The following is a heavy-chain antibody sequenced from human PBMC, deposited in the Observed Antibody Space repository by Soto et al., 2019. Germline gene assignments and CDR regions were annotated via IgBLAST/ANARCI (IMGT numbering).Heavy chain of an antibody. CDR1: RFTFGDYG. CDR3: AKDRHDVFSYGVDV. CDR2: ISYDGTNK. J-gene: IGHJ6*02. V-gene: IGHV3-30*18. Sequence: QLQLVESGGGVVQPGRSLRLSCAASRFTFGDYGMHWVRQAPGKGLEWVALISYDGTNKYYADSVMGRFTLCRDNYKYALYLEMNSLRAEDTALSYCAKDRHDVFSYGVDVWGQGPTVTVSS. D-gene: IGHD3-9*01.